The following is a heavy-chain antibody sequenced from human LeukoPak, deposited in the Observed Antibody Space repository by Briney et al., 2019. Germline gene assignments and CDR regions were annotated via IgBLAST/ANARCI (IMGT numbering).Heavy chain of an antibody. CDR3: ARMSGAAPRAFDI. J-gene: IGHJ3*02. CDR1: SGSISSYY. D-gene: IGHD4-17*01. CDR2: IYYSGST. V-gene: IGHV4-59*08. Sequence: SETLSLTCTVSSGSISSYYWSWIRQPPGKGLEWIGYIYYSGSTNYNPSLKSRVTISVDTSKNHFSVKLNSVTAADTAVYYCARMSGAAPRAFDIWGQGTMVTVSP.